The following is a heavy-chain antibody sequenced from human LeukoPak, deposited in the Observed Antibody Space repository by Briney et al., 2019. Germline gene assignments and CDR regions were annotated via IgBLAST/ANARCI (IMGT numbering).Heavy chain of an antibody. V-gene: IGHV1-18*01. D-gene: IGHD3-10*01. J-gene: IGHJ4*02. Sequence: ASVKVSCKASGYTFTSYGISWVRQAPGQGLEWMGWISAYNGNTNYTQKLQGRVTMTTDTSTSTAYMELRSLRSDDTAVYYCARDQFSIVSGSYYNPWDYWGQGTLVTVSS. CDR3: ARDQFSIVSGSYYNPWDY. CDR2: ISAYNGNT. CDR1: GYTFTSYG.